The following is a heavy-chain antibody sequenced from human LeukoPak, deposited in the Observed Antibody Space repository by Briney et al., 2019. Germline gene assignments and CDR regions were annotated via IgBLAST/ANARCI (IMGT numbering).Heavy chain of an antibody. D-gene: IGHD3-10*01. Sequence: SETLSPTCTVSGGSITTYYWSWIRQPPRKGLEWIAYIFYSGSANYNPSLKSRVNISLDTSKNQFSLKLSSVTAADTAAYYCARVRRITMVRGVIPPTKQYSFDYWGQGTLVTVSS. J-gene: IGHJ4*02. CDR1: GGSITTYY. CDR3: ARVRRITMVRGVIPPTKQYSFDY. V-gene: IGHV4-59*01. CDR2: IFYSGSA.